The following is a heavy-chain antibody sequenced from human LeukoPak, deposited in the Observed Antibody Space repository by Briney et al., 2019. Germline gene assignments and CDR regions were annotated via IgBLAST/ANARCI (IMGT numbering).Heavy chain of an antibody. D-gene: IGHD2-2*01. CDR3: ARRLTQYDCFDP. CDR2: TYYRSTWYN. Sequence: SQTLSLTCAISGDSVSSNSVTWNWIRQSPSRGLEWLGRTYYRSTWYNDYAVSVRGRITVNPDTSKNQFSLHLNSVTSEDTAVYYCARRLTQYDCFDPWGQGILVTVSS. V-gene: IGHV6-1*01. J-gene: IGHJ5*02. CDR1: GDSVSSNSVT.